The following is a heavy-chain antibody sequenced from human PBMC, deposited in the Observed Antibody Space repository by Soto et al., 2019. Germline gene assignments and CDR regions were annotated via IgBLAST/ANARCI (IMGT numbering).Heavy chain of an antibody. CDR1: GGSISSYY. CDR2: IYYSGST. CDR3: ARETRRIAAEIQYFDY. V-gene: IGHV4-59*01. Sequence: PSETLSLTCTVSGGSISSYYLSWIRQPPGKGLEWIGYIYYSGSTNYNPSLKSRVTISVDTSKNQFTLKLSSVTAADTAVYYCARETRRIAAEIQYFDYWGQGTLVTVS. J-gene: IGHJ4*02. D-gene: IGHD6-13*01.